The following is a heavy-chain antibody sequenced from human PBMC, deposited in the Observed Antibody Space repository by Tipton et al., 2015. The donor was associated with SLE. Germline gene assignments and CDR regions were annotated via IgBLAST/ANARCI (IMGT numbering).Heavy chain of an antibody. V-gene: IGHV3-48*01. Sequence: SLRLSCAASGFTFSSYSMNWVRQAPGKGLEWVSYISSSSSTIYYADSVKGRFTISRDNAKNSLYLQMNSLRVGDAAVYYCARHPYNYCVYACGPGTTVSV. CDR1: GFTFSSYS. J-gene: IGHJ6*02. CDR3: ARHPYNYCVYA. CDR2: ISSSSSTI. D-gene: IGHD2-2*02.